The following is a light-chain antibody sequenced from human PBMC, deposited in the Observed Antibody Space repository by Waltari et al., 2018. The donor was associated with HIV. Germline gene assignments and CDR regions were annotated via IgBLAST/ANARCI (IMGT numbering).Light chain of an antibody. CDR2: EVS. CDR3: SSYAGSNNLV. CDR1: SSDVGGYNY. V-gene: IGLV2-8*01. Sequence: QSALTQPPSASGSPGQSVTISCTGTSSDVGGYNYVSWYQQHPGKAPKLMIYEVSKRPSGVPDRFFGSKSGNTASLTVSGLQAEDEADYYYSSYAGSNNLVFGGGTKLTVL. J-gene: IGLJ3*02.